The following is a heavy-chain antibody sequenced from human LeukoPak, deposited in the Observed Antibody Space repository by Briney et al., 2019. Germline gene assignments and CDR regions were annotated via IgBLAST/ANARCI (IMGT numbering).Heavy chain of an antibody. CDR3: ARGRCTNGVCYSDY. CDR1: GYTFTSYD. V-gene: IGHV1-8*03. Sequence: GASVKVPCKASGYTFTSYDINWVRQATGQGLEWMGWMNPNSGNTGYAQKFQGRVTITRNTSISTAYMELSSLRSEDTAVYYCARGRCTNGVCYSDYWGQGTLVTVSS. J-gene: IGHJ4*02. CDR2: MNPNSGNT. D-gene: IGHD2-8*01.